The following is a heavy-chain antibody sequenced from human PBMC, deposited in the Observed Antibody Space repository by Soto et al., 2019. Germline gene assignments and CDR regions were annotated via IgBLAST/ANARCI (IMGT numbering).Heavy chain of an antibody. CDR3: ARYDHYDFWSGYYTGGDHAFDI. J-gene: IGHJ3*02. CDR1: GGSISSYY. D-gene: IGHD3-3*01. CDR2: IYYSGST. V-gene: IGHV4-59*08. Sequence: PSETLSLTCTVSGGSISSYYWSWIRQPPGKGLEWIGYIYYSGSTNYNPSLKSRVTISVDTSKNQFSLKLSSVTAADTAVYYCARYDHYDFWSGYYTGGDHAFDIWGQGTMVTVSS.